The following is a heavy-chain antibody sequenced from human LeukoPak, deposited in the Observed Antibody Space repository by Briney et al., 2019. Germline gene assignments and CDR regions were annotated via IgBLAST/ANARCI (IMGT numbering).Heavy chain of an antibody. J-gene: IGHJ4*02. V-gene: IGHV3-23*01. CDR1: GFTFSSYA. CDR2: ISGSGGST. D-gene: IGHD6-13*01. Sequence: PGGSLRLSCAASGFTFSSYAMSWVRQAPGKGLEWVSAISGSGGSTYYADSVTGRFSVSRDNAKNSLYLQMNSLRAEDTAVYYCARDSSWSFDYWGQGTLVTVSS. CDR3: ARDSSWSFDY.